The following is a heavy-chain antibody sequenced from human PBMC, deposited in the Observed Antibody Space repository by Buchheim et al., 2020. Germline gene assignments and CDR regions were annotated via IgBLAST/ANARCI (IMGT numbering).Heavy chain of an antibody. V-gene: IGHV3-7*01. Sequence: EVQLVESGGGLVQPGGPLRLSCAASGFTFSSYWMSWVRQAPGKGLEWVANIKQDGSEQYYVDSVKGRFTISRDNAKNSLYLKMNSLRAEDTAVDYCAREGWDVVVVGHYYYSYGMDVWGQGTT. CDR1: GFTFSSYW. CDR2: IKQDGSEQ. D-gene: IGHD2-15*01. J-gene: IGHJ6*02. CDR3: AREGWDVVVVGHYYYSYGMDV.